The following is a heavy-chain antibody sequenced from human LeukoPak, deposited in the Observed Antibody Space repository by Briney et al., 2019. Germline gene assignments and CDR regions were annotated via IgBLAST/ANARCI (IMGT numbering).Heavy chain of an antibody. Sequence: PSETLSLTCTVSGGSISSYYWSWIRQPPGKGLEWIGYIYYSGSTNYNPSLKSRVTISVDTSKNQFSLKLSSVTAADTAVYNCARDNWNYGSSMDVWGQGTTVTVSS. D-gene: IGHD1-7*01. CDR1: GGSISSYY. CDR2: IYYSGST. V-gene: IGHV4-59*01. CDR3: ARDNWNYGSSMDV. J-gene: IGHJ6*02.